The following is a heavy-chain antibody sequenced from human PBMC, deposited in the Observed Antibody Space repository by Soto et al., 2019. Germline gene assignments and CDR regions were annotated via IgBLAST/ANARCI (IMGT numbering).Heavy chain of an antibody. D-gene: IGHD3-3*01. J-gene: IGHJ4*02. CDR2: ISAYNGNT. CDR3: ARYYDFWSGYYTGIDY. V-gene: IGHV1-18*01. Sequence: ASVNVSCKSSGYTFTSYCISWVRQAPGQGLEWMGWISAYNGNTNYAQKLQGRVTMTTDTSTSTAYMELRSLRSDDTAVYYCARYYDFWSGYYTGIDYWGQGTLVTVSS. CDR1: GYTFTSYC.